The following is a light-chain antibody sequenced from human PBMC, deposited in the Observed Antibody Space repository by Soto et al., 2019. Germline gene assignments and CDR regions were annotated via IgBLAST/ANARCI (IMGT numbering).Light chain of an antibody. CDR2: EVG. J-gene: IGLJ7*01. Sequence: QSALTQPPSASGSPGQSVTITCSGTSSDVGEENYVSWYQQHPGKVPKVIIYEVGNRPSGVSERFFGSKSGNTASLTISGLRSEDEGDYYCSSYTTSSTWVFGGGTQLTVL. CDR1: SSDVGEENY. CDR3: SSYTTSSTWV. V-gene: IGLV2-14*01.